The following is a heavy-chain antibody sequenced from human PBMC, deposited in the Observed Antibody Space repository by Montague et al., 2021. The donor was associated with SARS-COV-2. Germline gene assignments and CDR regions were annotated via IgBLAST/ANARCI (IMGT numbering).Heavy chain of an antibody. CDR1: GFSLSTSGMC. CDR2: IDWDGDK. CDR3: ARGPSDTYYYNGMDV. V-gene: IGHV2-70*11. Sequence: VKPTQTLTLTCTFSGFSLSTSGMCMTWIRQPPGKALEWLAXIDWDGDKYYNTSLKSRLTISKDTSKNLVVLTMTNMDPVDTATYYCARGPSDTYYYNGMDVWGRGTTVTVSS. J-gene: IGHJ6*02.